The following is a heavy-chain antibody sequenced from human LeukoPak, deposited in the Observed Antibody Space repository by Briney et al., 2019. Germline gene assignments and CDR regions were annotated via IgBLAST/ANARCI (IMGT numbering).Heavy chain of an antibody. V-gene: IGHV3-53*01. D-gene: IGHD6-13*01. CDR1: GFTVSSNY. J-gene: IGHJ6*03. Sequence: GGSLRLSCAASGFTVSSNYMSWVRQAPGKGLEWVSVIYSGGSTYYADSVKGRFTISRDNSKNTLYLQMNSLRAEDTAVYYCARVLVSWSFYYYYYMDVWGKGTTVTISS. CDR2: IYSGGST. CDR3: ARVLVSWSFYYYYYMDV.